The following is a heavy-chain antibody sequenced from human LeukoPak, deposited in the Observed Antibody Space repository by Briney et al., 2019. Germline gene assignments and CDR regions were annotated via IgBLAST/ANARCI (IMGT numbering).Heavy chain of an antibody. V-gene: IGHV3-53*01. CDR3: GSSPYVWGIDH. D-gene: IGHD3-16*01. CDR2: IYSGGST. Sequence: GGSLRLSCAASGFTVSNNYMSWVRQAPGKGLEWVSIIYSGGSTYYADSVKGRFTISRDTSKNTLHLQMKSLRAADTAVYYCGSSPYVWGIDHWGQGTPVTVSS. CDR1: GFTVSNNY. J-gene: IGHJ4*02.